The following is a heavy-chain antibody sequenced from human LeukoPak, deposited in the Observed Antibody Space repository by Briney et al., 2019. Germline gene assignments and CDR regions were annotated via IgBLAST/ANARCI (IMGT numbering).Heavy chain of an antibody. J-gene: IGHJ4*02. CDR2: ISSSGSTI. Sequence: GGSLRLSCAASAFTFRSYEMNWVRQAPGKGLEWVSYISSSGSTIDYADSVKGRFTISRDNAKNSLYLQMNSLRAEDTAVYYCAREEWLDYWGQGTLVTVSS. V-gene: IGHV3-48*03. CDR1: AFTFRSYE. D-gene: IGHD5-12*01. CDR3: AREEWLDY.